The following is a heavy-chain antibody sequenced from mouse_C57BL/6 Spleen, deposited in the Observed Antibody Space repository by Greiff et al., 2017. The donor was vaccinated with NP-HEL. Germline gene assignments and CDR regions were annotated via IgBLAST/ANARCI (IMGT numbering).Heavy chain of an antibody. CDR3: ARDYGSSYWFAY. Sequence: VQLQQSGPELVKPGASVKISCKASGYAFSSSWMNWVKQRPGKGLEWIGRIYPGDGDTNYNGKFKGKATLTADKSSSTAYMQISSLTSEDSAVYFCARDYGSSYWFAYWGQGTLVTVSA. D-gene: IGHD1-1*01. V-gene: IGHV1-82*01. J-gene: IGHJ3*01. CDR1: GYAFSSSW. CDR2: IYPGDGDT.